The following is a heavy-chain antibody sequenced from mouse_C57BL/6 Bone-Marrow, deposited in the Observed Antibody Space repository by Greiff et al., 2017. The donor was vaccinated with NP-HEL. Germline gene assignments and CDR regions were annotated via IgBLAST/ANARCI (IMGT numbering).Heavy chain of an antibody. J-gene: IGHJ4*01. CDR3: ARSFPHYAMDD. CDR2: INPNNGGT. CDR1: GYTFTDYY. V-gene: IGHV1-26*01. Sequence: EVQLQQSGPELVKPGASVKISCKASGYTFTDYYMNWVKQSPGKSLEWIGDINPNNGGTSYNQKFKGKATLTVDKSSSTAYMELRSLTSEDSAVYYCARSFPHYAMDDWGQGTSVTVSS.